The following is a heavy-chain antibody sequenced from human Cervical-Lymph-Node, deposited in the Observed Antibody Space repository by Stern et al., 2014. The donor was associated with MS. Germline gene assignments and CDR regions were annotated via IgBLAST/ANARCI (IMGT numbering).Heavy chain of an antibody. J-gene: IGHJ4*02. CDR2: ISNNSTHT. CDR3: ARARVGDYARSPHLDS. D-gene: IGHD4-17*01. Sequence: EMQLVESGGGLVKPGESLRLSCDASGFTFSHYSINWVRQAPGKGLEWISSISNNSTHTYYADSEEGRFTISRDSAKDSVSLHMVSLRAEDTAVYYCARARVGDYARSPHLDSWGQGTLVTVSS. V-gene: IGHV3-21*01. CDR1: GFTFSHYS.